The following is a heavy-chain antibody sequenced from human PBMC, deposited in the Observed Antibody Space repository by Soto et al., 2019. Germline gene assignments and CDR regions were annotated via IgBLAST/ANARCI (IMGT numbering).Heavy chain of an antibody. CDR1: VFAFITFD. CDR2: IGTLSDT. J-gene: IGHJ5*02. V-gene: IGHV3-13*01. D-gene: IGHD3-10*01. CDR3: ARGRSFSYDSTPPPMFDP. Sequence: GWALRLSCACSVFAFITFDIHSVRQAPGNGLEWISGIGTLSDTFYAASVQGRFTISRQNAKNPVYLQMNSLRAGDTAFYYCARGRSFSYDSTPPPMFDPWGQGTLVTVSS.